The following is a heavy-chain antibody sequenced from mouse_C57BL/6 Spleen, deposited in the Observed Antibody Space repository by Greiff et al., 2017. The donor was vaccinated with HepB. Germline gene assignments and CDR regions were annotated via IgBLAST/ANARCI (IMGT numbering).Heavy chain of an antibody. CDR1: GFTFSDYG. V-gene: IGHV5-17*01. CDR2: ISSGSSTI. D-gene: IGHD1-3*01. Sequence: EVKVVESGGGLVKPGGSLKLSCAASGFTFSDYGMHWVRQAPEKGLEWVAYISSGSSTIYYADTVKGRFTISRDNAKNTLFLQMTSLRSEDTAMYYCARRSKEYYFDYWGQGTTLTVSS. J-gene: IGHJ2*01. CDR3: ARRSKEYYFDY.